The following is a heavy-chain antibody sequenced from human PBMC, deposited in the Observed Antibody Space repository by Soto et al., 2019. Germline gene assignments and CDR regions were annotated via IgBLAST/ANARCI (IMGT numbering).Heavy chain of an antibody. CDR3: AKDLKLQPPESYYYYGMDV. Sequence: EVQLLESGGGLVQPGGSLRRSCAASGFTFTSYAMSWVRQAPGKGLEWVSGISGSGGSTYYADSVKGRFTISRDNSKNTLYVQMNSLRAEDTAVYYCAKDLKLQPPESYYYYGMDVWGQGTTVTVSS. V-gene: IGHV3-23*01. CDR2: ISGSGGST. J-gene: IGHJ6*02. D-gene: IGHD1-1*01. CDR1: GFTFTSYA.